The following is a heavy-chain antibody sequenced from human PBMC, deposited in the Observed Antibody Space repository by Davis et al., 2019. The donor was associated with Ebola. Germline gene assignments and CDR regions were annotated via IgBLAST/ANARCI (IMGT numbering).Heavy chain of an antibody. CDR1: GYTFTNYY. D-gene: IGHD2-15*01. CDR2: INPNDGRT. J-gene: IGHJ4*02. CDR3: ARSDNVDY. V-gene: IGHV1-46*03. Sequence: ASVKVSCKASGYTFTNYYMHWVRQAPGQGLEWMGMINPNDGRTIYAQKFQGRVTMTRDTSTTTVYMELSSLRSDDTAVYYCARSDNVDYWGQGTLVTVSS.